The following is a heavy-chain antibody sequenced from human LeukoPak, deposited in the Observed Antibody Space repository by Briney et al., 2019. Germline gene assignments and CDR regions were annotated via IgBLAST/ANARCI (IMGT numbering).Heavy chain of an antibody. CDR1: GGSISSSSYY. CDR2: IYYSGST. V-gene: IGHV4-39*07. D-gene: IGHD1-26*01. Sequence: SETLSLTCTVSGGSISSSSYYWGWIRQPPGKGLEWIGSIYYSGSTYYNPSLKSRVTISVDTSKNQFSLKLSSVTAADTAVYYSARDAGVGATTIDWFDPWGQGTLVIVSS. J-gene: IGHJ5*02. CDR3: ARDAGVGATTIDWFDP.